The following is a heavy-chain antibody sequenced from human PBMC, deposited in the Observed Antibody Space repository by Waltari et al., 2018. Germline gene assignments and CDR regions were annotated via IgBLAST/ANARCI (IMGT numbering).Heavy chain of an antibody. CDR2: ISGCSSYI. J-gene: IGHJ6*03. Sequence: EVQLVESGGGLVKPGGSLRLSCAASGFTFSSYSMNWVRQAPGKGLEWVSSISGCSSYIYYADSVKGRFTISRDNAKNSLYLQMNSLRAEDTAVYYCAREAGYCMDVWGKGTTVTVSS. V-gene: IGHV3-21*01. CDR3: AREAGYCMDV. CDR1: GFTFSSYS.